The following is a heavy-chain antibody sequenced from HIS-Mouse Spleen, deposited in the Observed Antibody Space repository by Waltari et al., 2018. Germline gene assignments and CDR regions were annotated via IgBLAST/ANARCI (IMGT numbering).Heavy chain of an antibody. CDR3: AREIPYSSSWYDWYFDL. CDR1: GGSVSSSSYY. Sequence: QLQLQESGPGLVKPSETLSLTCTVPGGSVSSSSYYRGWIRQPLGKGLEWIGSIYYSGSTYYNPSLKSRVTISVDTSKNQFSLKLSSVTAADTAVYYCAREIPYSSSWYDWYFDLWGRGTLVTVSS. J-gene: IGHJ2*01. D-gene: IGHD6-13*01. CDR2: IYYSGST. V-gene: IGHV4-39*07.